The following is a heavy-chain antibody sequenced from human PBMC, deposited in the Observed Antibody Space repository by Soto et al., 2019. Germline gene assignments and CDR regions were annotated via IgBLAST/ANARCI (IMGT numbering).Heavy chain of an antibody. CDR2: IWYDGKNT. CDR1: GFTFSTYG. D-gene: IGHD3-3*01. Sequence: PGGSLRLSCAASGFTFSTYGMQWVRRAPGKGLEWVALIWYDGKNTYHADSVKGRFTISRDNSKNTMYLQMNSLRAEDTAVYYCAKAAVFGATKGRNTKPTYYYYYYYMDVWGKGTTVTVSS. J-gene: IGHJ6*03. V-gene: IGHV3-33*03. CDR3: AKAAVFGATKGRNTKPTYYYYYYYMDV.